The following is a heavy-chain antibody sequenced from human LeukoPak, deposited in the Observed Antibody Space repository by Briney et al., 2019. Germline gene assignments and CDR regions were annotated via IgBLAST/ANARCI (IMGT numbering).Heavy chain of an antibody. CDR2: TSGGGGTT. J-gene: IGHJ3*01. CDR1: GFTFSSYA. CDR3: ARDPNGDYIGAFEV. D-gene: IGHD4-17*01. Sequence: GGSLRLSCAASGFTFSSYAMMWLRQAPGKGLEWVSATSGGGGTTLYADSVKGRFTISRDNSKNTLYLQMSSLRAEDTAVYYCARDPNGDYIGAFEVWGQGTMVTVSS. V-gene: IGHV3-23*01.